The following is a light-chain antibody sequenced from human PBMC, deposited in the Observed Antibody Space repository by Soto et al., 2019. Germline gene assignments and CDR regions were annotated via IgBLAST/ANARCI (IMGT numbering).Light chain of an antibody. V-gene: IGLV2-23*02. Sequence: QSALTQPASVSGSPGQSITISCTGTTSDVGSYSLVSWYQQHPGKVPKLLIYEVSKRPSGVSNRFPGSKSANTASLTISGLQAEDEADYYCCSYAGSGTPYVFGTGTKV. CDR1: TSDVGSYSL. J-gene: IGLJ1*01. CDR2: EVS. CDR3: CSYAGSGTPYV.